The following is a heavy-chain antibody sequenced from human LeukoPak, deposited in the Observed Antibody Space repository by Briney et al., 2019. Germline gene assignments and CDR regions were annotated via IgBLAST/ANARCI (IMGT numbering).Heavy chain of an antibody. CDR2: INHSGST. V-gene: IGHV4-34*01. CDR3: ARRGPYDSSGFYSGRGNSWFDP. J-gene: IGHJ5*02. CDR1: GGSFSGYY. Sequence: PSETLSLTCAVYGGSFSGYYWTFIRQSPGTGLEWIGEINHSGSTNYNPSLQSRVTMSVDTSKTQFSLKLSSVTAADTAVYYCARRGPYDSSGFYSGRGNSWFDPWGQGTLVTVSS. D-gene: IGHD3-22*01.